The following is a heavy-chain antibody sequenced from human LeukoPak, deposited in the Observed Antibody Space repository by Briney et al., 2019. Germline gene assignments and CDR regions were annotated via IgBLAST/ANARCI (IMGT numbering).Heavy chain of an antibody. Sequence: SETLSLTFTVSGGSISSSSYYWGWIRQPPGKGLEWIGSIYYSGSTYYNPSLKSRVTISVDTSKNQFSLKLSSVTAADTAVYYCARDPAPWNGGGRGFDPWGQGTLVTVSS. V-gene: IGHV4-39*07. CDR1: GGSISSSSYY. CDR2: IYYSGST. J-gene: IGHJ5*02. D-gene: IGHD2-15*01. CDR3: ARDPAPWNGGGRGFDP.